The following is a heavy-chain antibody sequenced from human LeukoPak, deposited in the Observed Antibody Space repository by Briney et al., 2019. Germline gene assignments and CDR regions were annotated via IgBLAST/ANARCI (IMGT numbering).Heavy chain of an antibody. V-gene: IGHV3-7*03. CDR3: ARSRGWLLSPPDY. J-gene: IGHJ4*02. Sequence: PGGSLRLSCAASGFTFSSYWMTWVRQAPGKGLEWVANIKRDGSEKHYVDSVKGRFTISRDNAKNSMFLQMNSLRAEDTAVYYCARSRGWLLSPPDYWGQGTLVTVSS. CDR2: IKRDGSEK. CDR1: GFTFSSYW. D-gene: IGHD3-3*01.